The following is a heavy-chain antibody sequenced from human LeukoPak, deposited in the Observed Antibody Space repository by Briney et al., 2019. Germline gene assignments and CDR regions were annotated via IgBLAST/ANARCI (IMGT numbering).Heavy chain of an antibody. CDR1: GGSISSYY. CDR3: ASGYSGYDYFDY. D-gene: IGHD5-12*01. J-gene: IGHJ4*02. CDR2: IYYSGST. Sequence: PSETLSLTCTVSGGSISSYYWSWIRQPPGKGLEWIGYIYYSGSTNCNPSLKSRVTIPVDTSKNQFSLKLSSVTAADTAVYYCASGYSGYDYFDYWGQGTLVTVSS. V-gene: IGHV4-59*08.